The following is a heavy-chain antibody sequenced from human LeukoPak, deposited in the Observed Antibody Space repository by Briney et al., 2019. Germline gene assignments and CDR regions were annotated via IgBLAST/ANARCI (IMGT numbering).Heavy chain of an antibody. CDR1: GGSISSYY. D-gene: IGHD1-20*01. CDR2: IYYSGST. Sequence: SETLSLTCTVSGGSISSYYWSWIRQPPGKGLEWIGYIYYSGSTNYNPSLKSRVTISVDTSKNQFSLKLSSVTAADTAVYYCARGGISPRPYYYYYGMDVWGQGTTVTVSS. J-gene: IGHJ6*02. CDR3: ARGGISPRPYYYYYGMDV. V-gene: IGHV4-59*08.